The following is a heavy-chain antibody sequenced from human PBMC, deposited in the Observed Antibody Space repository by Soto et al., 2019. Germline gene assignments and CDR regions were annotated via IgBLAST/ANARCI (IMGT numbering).Heavy chain of an antibody. Sequence: GASVKVSCKASGYTFTSYYMHWVRQAPGQGLEWMGIINPSGGSTSYAQKFQGRVTMTRDTSTSTVYMELSSLRSEDTAVYYCARMGSGVLVPAGRQVRWFDPWGQGTLVTVSS. CDR1: GYTFTSYY. CDR2: INPSGGST. V-gene: IGHV1-46*01. CDR3: ARMGSGVLVPAGRQVRWFDP. D-gene: IGHD2-2*01. J-gene: IGHJ5*02.